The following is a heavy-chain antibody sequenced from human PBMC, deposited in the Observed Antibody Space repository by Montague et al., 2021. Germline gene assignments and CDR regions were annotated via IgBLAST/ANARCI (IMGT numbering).Heavy chain of an antibody. CDR3: ARERDRYYYMDI. V-gene: IGHV4-30-2*04. J-gene: IGHJ6*03. CDR2: SVRT. Sequence: SVRTYYTPSLKSRVTISVDTSNNHFSLKLSSVTAADTAMDYCARERDRYYYMDIWGKGTTITVSS.